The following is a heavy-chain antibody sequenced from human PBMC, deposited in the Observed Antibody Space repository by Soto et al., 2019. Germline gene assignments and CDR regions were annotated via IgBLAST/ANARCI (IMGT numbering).Heavy chain of an antibody. V-gene: IGHV1-69*08. CDR3: ARSLIGDDYDSDGLYN. CDR2: IIPIFDTT. CDR1: GGPYSKYS. J-gene: IGHJ4*02. D-gene: IGHD3-22*01. Sequence: QVQLVQSGTEVKKPGSSVTVSCKASGGPYSKYSISWVRQAPGQGLEWVGRIIPIFDTTNYAQKFQGRATITADKSTSTVYMDLSSLRSEDPAVYYCARSLIGDDYDSDGLYNWGQGTLVTVSS.